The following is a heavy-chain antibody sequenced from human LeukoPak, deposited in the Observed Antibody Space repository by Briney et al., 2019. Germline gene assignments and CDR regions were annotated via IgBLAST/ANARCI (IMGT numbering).Heavy chain of an antibody. D-gene: IGHD2-15*01. CDR2: IYYTGST. CDR3: ARLDELLAFDY. J-gene: IGHJ4*02. CDR1: GGSISSYY. V-gene: IGHV4-59*08. Sequence: SETLSLTCTVSGGSISSYYWSWIRQPPGKGLEWIGYIYYTGSTNYSPSLKSRVIISVDTSKNQFSLNLCSVTAADTAVYYCARLDELLAFDYWGQGTLVTVSS.